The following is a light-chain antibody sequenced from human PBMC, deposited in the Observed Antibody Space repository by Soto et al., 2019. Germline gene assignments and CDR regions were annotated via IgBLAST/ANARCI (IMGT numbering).Light chain of an antibody. CDR3: QTWGTGFRV. Sequence: QSVLTQSPSASASLGASVKLTCTLSSGHSSYAIAWHQQQPEKGPRYLMKVNSDGSHRKGDGIPDRFSGSSSGAERYLTSSSLQSEDEADYYCQTWGTGFRVFGGGTKVTVL. CDR1: SGHSSYA. J-gene: IGLJ3*02. V-gene: IGLV4-69*01. CDR2: VNSDGSH.